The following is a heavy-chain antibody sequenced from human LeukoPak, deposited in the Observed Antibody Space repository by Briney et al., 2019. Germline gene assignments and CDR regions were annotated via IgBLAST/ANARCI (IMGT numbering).Heavy chain of an antibody. CDR3: ARDLDLASGYKNWFDP. V-gene: IGHV1-18*01. Sequence: GGTLRLSCAASGFTFTSYGISWVRQAPGQGLEWMGWISADNGNTNYAQKLQGRVTMTTDTSTSTAYMELRSLRSDDTAVYYCARDLDLASGYKNWFDPWGQGTLVTVSS. J-gene: IGHJ5*02. CDR2: ISADNGNT. D-gene: IGHD6-25*01. CDR1: GFTFTSYG.